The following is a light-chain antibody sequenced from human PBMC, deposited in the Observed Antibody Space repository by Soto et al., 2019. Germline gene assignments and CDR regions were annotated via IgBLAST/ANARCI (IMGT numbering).Light chain of an antibody. J-gene: IGLJ1*01. CDR3: SSYTGTSTFV. CDR2: DVN. V-gene: IGLV2-14*01. CDR1: SSDVGGYDY. Sequence: QLVLTQPASVSGSPGQSITISCTGTSSDVGGYDYVSWYQQLPGKAPKLMIYDVNNRPSGVSNRFSGSKSGNTASLTISGLQAEDEADYYCSSYTGTSTFVFGGGTKLTVL.